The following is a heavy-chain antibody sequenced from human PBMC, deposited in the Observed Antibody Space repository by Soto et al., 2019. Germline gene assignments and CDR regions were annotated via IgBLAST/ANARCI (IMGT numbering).Heavy chain of an antibody. J-gene: IGHJ4*02. D-gene: IGHD6-6*01. CDR1: GYTFTSYA. CDR3: ARATIAARPYVLGY. Sequence: QVPLVQSGAEVKKPGASVKVSCKASGYTFTSYAMHWVRQAPGQRLEWMGWINAGNGNTKYSQKFQGRVTITRDTSASTAYMELSSLRSEDTAVYYCARATIAARPYVLGYWGQGTLVTVSS. CDR2: INAGNGNT. V-gene: IGHV1-3*01.